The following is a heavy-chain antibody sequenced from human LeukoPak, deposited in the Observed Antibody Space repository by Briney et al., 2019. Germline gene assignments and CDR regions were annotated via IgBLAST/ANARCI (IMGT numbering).Heavy chain of an antibody. CDR3: ASKIVVDGFDY. D-gene: IGHD1-26*01. J-gene: IGHJ4*02. Sequence: GGSLRLSCAASGFTLSANWMHWVRQAPGKGLMWVSRIEGDGNRITYADSVKGRFTISRDNSKNTLYLQMNSLRADDTAVYYCASKIVVDGFDYWGQGTLVTVSS. V-gene: IGHV3-74*01. CDR2: IEGDGNRI. CDR1: GFTLSANW.